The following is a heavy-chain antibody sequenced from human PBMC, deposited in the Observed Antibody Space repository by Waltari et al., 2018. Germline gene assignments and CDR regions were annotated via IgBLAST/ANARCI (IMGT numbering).Heavy chain of an antibody. CDR2: IYHSGST. CDR1: GGSISSYY. D-gene: IGHD2-2*01. V-gene: IGHV4-59*08. J-gene: IGHJ5*02. CDR3: ARHRLGYCTSTSCPRWFDP. Sequence: QVQLQESGPGLVKPSETLSLTCTVSGGSISSYYWSWIRQPPGKGLEWIGYIYHSGSTNYNPSLKSRVTISVDTSKNQFSLKLSSVTAADTAVYYCARHRLGYCTSTSCPRWFDPWGQGTLVTVSS.